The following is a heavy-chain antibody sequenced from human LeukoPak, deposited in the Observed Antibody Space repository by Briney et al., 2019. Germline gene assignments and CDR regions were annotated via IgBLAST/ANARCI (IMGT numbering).Heavy chain of an antibody. CDR1: GYTFTGYY. CDR3: ASPQTYDSSGYYSGYSGAFDI. Sequence: ASVKVSCKASGYTFTGYYMHWVRQAPGQGLEWMGWINPNSGGTNYAQKFQGRVTMTRDTSISTAYMELSRLRSDDTAVYYCASPQTYDSSGYYSGYSGAFDIWGQGTMVTVSS. J-gene: IGHJ3*02. V-gene: IGHV1-2*02. D-gene: IGHD3-22*01. CDR2: INPNSGGT.